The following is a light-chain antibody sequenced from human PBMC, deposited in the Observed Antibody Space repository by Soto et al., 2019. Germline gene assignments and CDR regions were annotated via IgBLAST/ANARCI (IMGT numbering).Light chain of an antibody. CDR3: LHDYNYPRT. J-gene: IGKJ1*01. Sequence: ALQMTQSPSSLSASVGDRVTITCRASQGIRNDLGWYQQKPGRAPKLLIYAASNLQSGVPSRFSGSGSGTDFTLTISSLQPEDFATYYCLHDYNYPRTFGQGTKVEIK. CDR2: AAS. V-gene: IGKV1-6*02. CDR1: QGIRND.